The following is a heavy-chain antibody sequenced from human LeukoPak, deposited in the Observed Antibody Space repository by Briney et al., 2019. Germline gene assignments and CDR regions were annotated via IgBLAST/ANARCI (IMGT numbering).Heavy chain of an antibody. CDR3: ARVEAVAGFPGFDY. V-gene: IGHV4-30-4*01. CDR2: IYYSGST. J-gene: IGHJ4*02. Sequence: SETLSLTCTVSGGSISSGDYYWSWLRQPPGKGLEWIGYIYYSGSTYYNPSLKSRVTISVDTSKNQFSLKLSSVTAADTAVYYCARVEAVAGFPGFDYWGQGTLVTVSS. D-gene: IGHD6-19*01. CDR1: GGSISSGDYY.